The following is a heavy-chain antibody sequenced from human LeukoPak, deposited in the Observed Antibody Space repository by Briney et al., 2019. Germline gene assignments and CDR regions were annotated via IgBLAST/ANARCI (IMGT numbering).Heavy chain of an antibody. CDR3: AKEYTNSAGYFDY. V-gene: IGHV3-30*18. CDR2: ISYDGKKK. Sequence: PGGSLRLSCAASGFTFSNHGIHWVRQAPGKGLEWVAVISYDGKKKYYADSVKGRFTISGDNSKNTLYLQMDSLRPEDTAVYHCAKEYTNSAGYFDYWGQGTLVTVSS. CDR1: GFTFSNHG. J-gene: IGHJ4*02. D-gene: IGHD4-23*01.